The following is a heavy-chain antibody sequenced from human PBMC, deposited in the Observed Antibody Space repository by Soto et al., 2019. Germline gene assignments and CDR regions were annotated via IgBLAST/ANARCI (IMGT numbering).Heavy chain of an antibody. CDR1: GGTFSSYA. D-gene: IGHD1-26*01. CDR2: IIPIFGTA. Sequence: ASVKVSCKASGGTFSSYAISWVRQAPGQGLEWMGGIIPIFGTANYAQKFQGRVTITADESTSTAYMELGSLRSEDTAVYYCAREKMVGATPSAFDYWGQGTLVTVSS. J-gene: IGHJ4*02. V-gene: IGHV1-69*13. CDR3: AREKMVGATPSAFDY.